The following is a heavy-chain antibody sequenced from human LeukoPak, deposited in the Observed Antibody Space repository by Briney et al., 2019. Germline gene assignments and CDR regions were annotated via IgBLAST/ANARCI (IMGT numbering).Heavy chain of an antibody. J-gene: IGHJ5*02. CDR2: ITPSDGGT. Sequence: GASVKVSCKASGYSFTSYCMHWVRQAPGQGLEWMGMITPSDGGTTYAQKFQGRVTMTRDTSTSTVHMELSRLRSEDTAIYFRARDPTVITSSRITIFGVVKSPHNWFDPWGQGTLVIVSS. CDR1: GYSFTSYC. V-gene: IGHV1-46*01. CDR3: ARDPTVITSSRITIFGVVKSPHNWFDP. D-gene: IGHD3-3*01.